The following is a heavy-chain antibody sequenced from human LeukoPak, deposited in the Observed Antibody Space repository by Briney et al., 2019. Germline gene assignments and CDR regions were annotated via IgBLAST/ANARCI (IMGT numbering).Heavy chain of an antibody. CDR3: ARAIVVVPAAHYYYGMDV. D-gene: IGHD2-2*01. CDR2: IIPILGIA. CDR1: GGTFSSYA. Sequence: SVKVSCKASGGTFSSYAISWVRQAPGQGLEWMGRIIPILGIANYAQKFQGRVTITADKSTSTAYMELSSLRSEDTAVYYCARAIVVVPAAHYYYGMDVWGQGTTVTVSS. V-gene: IGHV1-69*04. J-gene: IGHJ6*02.